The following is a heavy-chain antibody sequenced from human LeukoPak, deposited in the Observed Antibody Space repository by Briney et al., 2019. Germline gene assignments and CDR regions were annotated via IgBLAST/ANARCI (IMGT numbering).Heavy chain of an antibody. CDR3: ARVTYYYDSSGYHSPIFDY. CDR2: IYSGGST. CDR1: GFTVSSNY. V-gene: IGHV3-53*01. D-gene: IGHD3-22*01. Sequence: PGGSLRLSWAASGFTVSSNYMSWVRKAPGKGLEWVSVIYSGGSTYYADSVKGRFTISRDNSKNTLYLQMNSLRAEDTAVYYCARVTYYYDSSGYHSPIFDYWGQGTLVTVSS. J-gene: IGHJ4*02.